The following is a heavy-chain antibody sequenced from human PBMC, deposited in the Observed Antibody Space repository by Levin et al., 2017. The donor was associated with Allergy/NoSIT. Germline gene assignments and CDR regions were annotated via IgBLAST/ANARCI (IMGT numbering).Heavy chain of an antibody. CDR1: GFTFSDYY. V-gene: IGHV3-11*06. D-gene: IGHD2-2*02. Sequence: SCAASGFTFSDYYMSWVRQAPGKGLEWVSYISSSSSYTSYADSVKGRFTISRDNAKNSLYLQMNSLRVEDTAVYYCARDYRGYCSSTSCYTNDYWGQGTLVTVSS. CDR3: ARDYRGYCSSTSCYTNDY. J-gene: IGHJ4*02. CDR2: ISSSSSYT.